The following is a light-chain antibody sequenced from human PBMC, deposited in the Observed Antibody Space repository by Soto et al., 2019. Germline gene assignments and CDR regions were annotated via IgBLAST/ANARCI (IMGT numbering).Light chain of an antibody. CDR3: QKYNSAPWT. CDR1: QGISNY. CDR2: SAS. J-gene: IGKJ1*01. Sequence: DIQMTQSPSSLSASVGDTVTITCRASQGISNYLAWYQHKPGKVPKLLIYSASTLQSGVPSRFSGSGSGTDFILTINSLQPEDVAIYYCQKYNSAPWTFGQGTKV. V-gene: IGKV1-27*01.